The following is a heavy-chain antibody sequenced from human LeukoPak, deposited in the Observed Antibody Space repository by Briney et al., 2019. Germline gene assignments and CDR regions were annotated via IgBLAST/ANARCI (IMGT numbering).Heavy chain of an antibody. CDR2: INHSGST. V-gene: IGHV4-34*01. CDR3: ARGSVAAAGHDGGDY. J-gene: IGHJ4*02. D-gene: IGHD6-13*01. CDR1: GGSFSGYY. Sequence: PSETLSLTCAVYGGSFSGYYWSWIRQPPGKGLEWIGEINHSGSTNYNPSLKSRVTISVDTSKNQFSLKLSSVTAAGTAVYYCARGSVAAAGHDGGDYWGQGTLVTVSP.